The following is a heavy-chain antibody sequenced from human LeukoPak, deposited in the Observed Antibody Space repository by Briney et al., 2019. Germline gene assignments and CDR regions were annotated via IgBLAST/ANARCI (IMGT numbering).Heavy chain of an antibody. D-gene: IGHD3-22*01. V-gene: IGHV3-23*01. J-gene: IGHJ4*02. Sequence: GGSLRLSCAASGFTFSSYAMSWVRQAPGKGLEWVSAISGSGGSTYYADSVKGRFTISRDNSKNTLYLQMNSLRAEDTAVYYCAHLYDSSGCYYYWGQGTLVTVSS. CDR1: GFTFSSYA. CDR3: AHLYDSSGCYYY. CDR2: ISGSGGST.